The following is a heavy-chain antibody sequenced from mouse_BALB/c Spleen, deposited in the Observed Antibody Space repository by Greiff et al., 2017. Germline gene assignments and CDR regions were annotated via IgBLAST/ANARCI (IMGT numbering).Heavy chain of an antibody. CDR3: ASWRYDGRGYAMDY. J-gene: IGHJ4*01. D-gene: IGHD2-14*01. Sequence: EVMLVESGGGLVKPGGSLKLSCAASGFTFSSYAMSWVRQSPEKRLEWVAEISSGGSYTYYPDTVTGRFTISRDNAKNTLYLEMSSLRSEDTAMYYCASWRYDGRGYAMDYWGQGTSVTVSS. V-gene: IGHV5-9-4*01. CDR1: GFTFSSYA. CDR2: ISSGGSYT.